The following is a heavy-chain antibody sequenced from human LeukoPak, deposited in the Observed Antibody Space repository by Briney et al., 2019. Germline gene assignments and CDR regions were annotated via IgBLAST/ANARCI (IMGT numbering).Heavy chain of an antibody. CDR1: GFTFSSYA. J-gene: IGHJ4*02. V-gene: IGHV3-23*01. Sequence: QTGGSLRLSCAASGFTFSSYAMSWVRQAPGKGLEWVSAISGSGGSTYYADSVKGRFTISRDNSKNTLYLQMNSLRAEDTAVYYCAKKLRRIVVVFSSFDYWGQGTLVTVSS. CDR3: AKKLRRIVVVFSSFDY. CDR2: ISGSGGST. D-gene: IGHD3-22*01.